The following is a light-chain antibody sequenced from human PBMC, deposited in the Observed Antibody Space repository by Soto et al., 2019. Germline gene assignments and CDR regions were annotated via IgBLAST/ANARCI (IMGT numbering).Light chain of an antibody. J-gene: IGLJ7*01. CDR2: RNN. Sequence: QSVLTQPPSASGTPGQRVTISCSGRSSNIGSNYVYWYQQLPGTAPKLLIYRNNQRPSGVPERFSGSKSGTSASLAISGLRSEDEADYYCAAWDDSLSGPVFGGGTQLTVL. V-gene: IGLV1-47*01. CDR1: SSNIGSNY. CDR3: AAWDDSLSGPV.